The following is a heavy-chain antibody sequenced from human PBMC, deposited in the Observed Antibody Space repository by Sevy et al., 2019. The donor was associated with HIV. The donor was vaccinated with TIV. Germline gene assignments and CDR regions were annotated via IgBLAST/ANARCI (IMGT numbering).Heavy chain of an antibody. CDR3: ARDGLGGLPLPPQASYYGMDV. V-gene: IGHV4-30-4*01. J-gene: IGHJ6*02. Sequence: SETLSLTCTVSGGSISSGDYYWSWIRQPPGKGLEWIGYIYYSGSTYYNPSLKSRVTISVDTSKNQFSLKLSSVTAAGTAVYYCARDGLGGLPLPPQASYYGMDVWGQGTTVTVSS. D-gene: IGHD3-10*01. CDR2: IYYSGST. CDR1: GGSISSGDYY.